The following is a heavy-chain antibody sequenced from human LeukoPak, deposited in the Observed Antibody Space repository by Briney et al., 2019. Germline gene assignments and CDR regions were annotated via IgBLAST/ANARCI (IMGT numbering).Heavy chain of an antibody. Sequence: PGGSLRLSCAASGFTFSSYAMHWVRQAPGKGLEWVAVISYDGSNKYYADSVKGRFTISRDNSENTLYLQMNSLRAEDTAVYYCARDSERLGNPTDWGQGTLVTVSS. CDR3: ARDSERLGNPTD. J-gene: IGHJ4*02. D-gene: IGHD3-16*01. V-gene: IGHV3-30*01. CDR1: GFTFSSYA. CDR2: ISYDGSNK.